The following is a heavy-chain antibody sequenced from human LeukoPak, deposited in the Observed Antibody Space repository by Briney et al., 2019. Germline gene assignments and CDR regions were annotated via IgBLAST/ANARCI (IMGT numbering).Heavy chain of an antibody. J-gene: IGHJ4*02. CDR2: ISGSGGST. D-gene: IGHD2-2*01. CDR1: GFTFSSYA. V-gene: IGHV3-23*01. Sequence: GGSLRLSCAASGFTFSSYAMSWVRQAPGKGLEWVSAISGSGGSTYYADSVKGRFTISRDNSKNTLYLQMNSLRAEDTAVYYCARGEDLGYCSSTSCYPFDYWGQGTLVTVSS. CDR3: ARGEDLGYCSSTSCYPFDY.